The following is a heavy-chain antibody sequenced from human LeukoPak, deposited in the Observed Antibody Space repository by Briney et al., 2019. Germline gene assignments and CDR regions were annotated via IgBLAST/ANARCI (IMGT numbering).Heavy chain of an antibody. CDR2: ISSRTSDT. J-gene: IGHJ4*02. CDR1: GFTFSDYY. CDR3: TRVGSSGSVDY. V-gene: IGHV3-11*06. D-gene: IGHD1-1*01. Sequence: PGGSLRLSCAASGFTFSDYYMSWIRQAPGKGLEWVSYISSRTSDTNYVDSVKGRFTISRDNAKHSLYLQMNSLRAEDTAVYYCTRVGSSGSVDYWGQGTLVTVSS.